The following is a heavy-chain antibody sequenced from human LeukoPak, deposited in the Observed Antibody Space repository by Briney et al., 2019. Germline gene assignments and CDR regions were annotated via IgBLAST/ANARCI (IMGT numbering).Heavy chain of an antibody. Sequence: PSETLSLTCAVYGGSFSGYYWSWIRQPPGKGLEWIGEINHSGSTNYNPSLKSRVTISVDTSKNQFSLKLSSVTAADTAVYYCARSGYRDSSGFVMITDYYPDYWGQGTLVTVSS. D-gene: IGHD3-22*01. V-gene: IGHV4-34*01. CDR2: INHSGST. CDR1: GGSFSGYY. CDR3: ARSGYRDSSGFVMITDYYPDY. J-gene: IGHJ4*02.